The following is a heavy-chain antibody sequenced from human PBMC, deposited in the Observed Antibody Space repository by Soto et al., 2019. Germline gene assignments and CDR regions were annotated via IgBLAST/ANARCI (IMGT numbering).Heavy chain of an antibody. CDR3: ARGTIATNWHYFDY. V-gene: IGHV3-33*01. Sequence: GGSLRLSCAASGFNFSNYGMHWVRQAPGKGLEWVAVIWYDGSNKHYADPVKGRLNISRDNSKNALNRQMSILRAEDTAVYYCARGTIATNWHYFDYWGQGTPVNVSS. J-gene: IGHJ4*02. D-gene: IGHD7-27*01. CDR2: IWYDGSNK. CDR1: GFNFSNYG.